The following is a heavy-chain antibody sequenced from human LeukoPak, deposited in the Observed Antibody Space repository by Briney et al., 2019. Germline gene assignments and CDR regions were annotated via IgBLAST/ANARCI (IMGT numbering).Heavy chain of an antibody. V-gene: IGHV3-43*02. D-gene: IGHD3-10*01. CDR1: GFTFDDYA. CDR3: AKDGGSLVRGVIIGEIYYFDY. J-gene: IGHJ4*02. Sequence: GGSLRLSCAASGFTFDDYAMHWVRQAPGKGLEWVSLISGVGGSTYYADSVKGRFTISRDNSKNSLYLQMNSLRTEDTALYYCAKDGGSLVRGVIIGEIYYFDYWGQGTLVTVSS. CDR2: ISGVGGST.